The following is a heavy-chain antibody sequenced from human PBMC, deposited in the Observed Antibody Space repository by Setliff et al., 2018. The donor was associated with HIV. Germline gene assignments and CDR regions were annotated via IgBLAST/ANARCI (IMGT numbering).Heavy chain of an antibody. CDR3: ASYYGSGAHYPYYYYMDV. CDR2: TNPNSGDT. Sequence: WASVKVSCKASGYTFTSYGISWVRQAPGQGLEWMGWTNPNSGDTGYAQNFQGRVSMTRNTSITTAYMELSSLRSEDTAVYYCASYYGSGAHYPYYYYMDVWGKGTTVTVSS. CDR1: GYTFTSYG. V-gene: IGHV1-8*02. D-gene: IGHD3-10*01. J-gene: IGHJ6*03.